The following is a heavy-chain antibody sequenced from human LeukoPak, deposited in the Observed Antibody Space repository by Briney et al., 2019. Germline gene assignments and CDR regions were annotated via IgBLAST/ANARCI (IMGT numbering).Heavy chain of an antibody. CDR3: ARQKYSSSWYVWFDP. CDR2: IYPGGSDT. D-gene: IGHD6-13*01. CDR1: GSSFTSYW. V-gene: IGHV5-51*01. Sequence: PGASLKISCKGSGSSFTSYWIGWVRQMPGKGLEWMGIIYPGGSDTRYSPSFQGQVTISADKSTSTAYLQWSSLKASDTAMYYCARQKYSSSWYVWFDPWGQGTLVTVSS. J-gene: IGHJ5*02.